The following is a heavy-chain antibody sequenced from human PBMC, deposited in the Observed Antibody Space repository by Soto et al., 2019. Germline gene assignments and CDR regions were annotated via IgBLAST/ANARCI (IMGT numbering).Heavy chain of an antibody. J-gene: IGHJ6*03. V-gene: IGHV2-26*01. CDR3: ARILFGRSVAGGYFYMDV. CDR1: GFSLSNGKLG. D-gene: IGHD6-19*01. Sequence: HVTLKESGPVLVKPTETLTLTCTVSGFSLSNGKLGVSWIRQPPGKALEWLAHIFSNVEKSYRTSLRSRLTICEDTSKSQVVLTMTNVDPVDTATYYCARILFGRSVAGGYFYMDVWGKGTTVTVSS. CDR2: IFSNVEK.